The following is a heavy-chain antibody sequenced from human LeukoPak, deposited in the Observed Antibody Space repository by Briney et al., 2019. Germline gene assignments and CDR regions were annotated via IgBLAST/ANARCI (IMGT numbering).Heavy chain of an antibody. CDR2: INPNSGGT. D-gene: IGHD6-25*01. J-gene: IGHJ3*02. V-gene: IGHV1-2*06. Sequence: ASVKVSCKASRYTFTGYYMHWVRQAPGQGLEWMGRINPNSGGTNYAQKFQGRVTMTRDTSISTAYMELSRLRSDDTAVYYCARVGTGSWFGAFDIWGQGTMVTVSS. CDR3: ARVGTGSWFGAFDI. CDR1: RYTFTGYY.